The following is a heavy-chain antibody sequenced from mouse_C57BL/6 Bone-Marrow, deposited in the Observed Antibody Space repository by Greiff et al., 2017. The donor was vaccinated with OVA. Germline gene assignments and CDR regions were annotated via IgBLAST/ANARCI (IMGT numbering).Heavy chain of an antibody. V-gene: IGHV1-47*01. D-gene: IGHD2-5*01. Sequence: VQLQQSGAELVKPGASVKLSCKASGYTFTTYPIEWMKQNHGQSLEWIGNFHPYNDDTKYNEKFKGKAPLTVAKSSSTVYLELSRLTSDDSAVYYCARGGLEYSNFRDYAMDYWGKGTSVTVSS. CDR2: FHPYNDDT. CDR3: ARGGLEYSNFRDYAMDY. CDR1: GYTFTTYP. J-gene: IGHJ4*01.